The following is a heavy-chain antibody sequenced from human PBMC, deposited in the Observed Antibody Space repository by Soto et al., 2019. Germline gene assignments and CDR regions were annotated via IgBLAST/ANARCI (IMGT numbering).Heavy chain of an antibody. D-gene: IGHD1-20*01. J-gene: IGHJ3*02. Sequence: GGSLRLSCAASGFTFSSYGMHWVRQAPGKGLEWVAVIWYDGSNKYYADSVKGRFTISRDNSKNTLYLQMNSLRAEDTAVYYCARGDVTGNSFSSPDACDIWGQGKMVTVSS. CDR1: GFTFSSYG. V-gene: IGHV3-33*01. CDR3: ARGDVTGNSFSSPDACDI. CDR2: IWYDGSNK.